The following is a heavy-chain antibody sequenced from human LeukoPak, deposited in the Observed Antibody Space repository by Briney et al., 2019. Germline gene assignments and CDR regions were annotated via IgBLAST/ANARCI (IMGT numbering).Heavy chain of an antibody. V-gene: IGHV4-4*02. Sequence: SETLSLTCAVSGVSISSSNWWSWVRQPPGKGLEWIGEIYHSGSTNYNPSLKSRVTISVDKSKNQFSLKLSSVTAADTAVYYCARDLGYCTNGVCHTRFDYWGQGTLVAVSS. D-gene: IGHD2-8*01. CDR1: GVSISSSNW. J-gene: IGHJ4*02. CDR2: IYHSGST. CDR3: ARDLGYCTNGVCHTRFDY.